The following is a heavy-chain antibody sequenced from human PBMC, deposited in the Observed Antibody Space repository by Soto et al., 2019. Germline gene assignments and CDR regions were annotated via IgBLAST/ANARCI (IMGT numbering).Heavy chain of an antibody. CDR1: GFSLSTSGVA. Sequence: HITLKESGTTLVKPTQTLTLTCTFSGFSLSTSGVAVGWIRQPPGKALEWLAGIYWDYDKRYNPSLNSSLTFTKDTAKNQVVLTMTNMDPVDSATYYCAHIGRWVDPFGIWGKGTMVTVSS. CDR2: IYWDYDK. V-gene: IGHV2-5*02. CDR3: AHIGRWVDPFGI. J-gene: IGHJ3*02.